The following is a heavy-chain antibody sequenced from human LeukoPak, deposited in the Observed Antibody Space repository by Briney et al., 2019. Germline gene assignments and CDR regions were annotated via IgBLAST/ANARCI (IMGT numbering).Heavy chain of an antibody. D-gene: IGHD3-3*02. CDR2: ISHSGST. Sequence: SETLSLTCAVSGGSISSNNWWSWVRQSPGEGLEWIGEISHSGSTNYNPSLKSRVTILGDKSKNQFYLKLSSVTAADTAVYYCARELGYYYFYMDVWGKGTTVTVSS. J-gene: IGHJ6*03. CDR3: ARELGYYYFYMDV. V-gene: IGHV4-4*02. CDR1: GGSISSNNW.